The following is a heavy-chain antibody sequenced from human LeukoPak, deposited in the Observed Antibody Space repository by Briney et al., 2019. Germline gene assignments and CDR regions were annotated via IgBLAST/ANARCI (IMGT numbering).Heavy chain of an antibody. CDR2: ISYSGGT. J-gene: IGHJ4*02. Sequence: SETVSLTCTVSGDSISTYQWSWIRQPPGKGLEWIGYISYSGGTMYNPSLRSRVTISIDTSKNQFSLKLSSVTAADTAVYYCERVGRGDHTWGSYSFDYWGQGALVTVSS. CDR1: GDSISTYQ. V-gene: IGHV4-59*01. CDR3: ERVGRGDHTWGSYSFDY. D-gene: IGHD3-16*01.